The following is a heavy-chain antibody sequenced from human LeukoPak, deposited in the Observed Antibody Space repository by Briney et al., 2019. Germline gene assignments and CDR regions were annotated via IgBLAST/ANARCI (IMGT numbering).Heavy chain of an antibody. CDR2: IYSGGST. J-gene: IGHJ4*02. CDR1: GFTVSSNY. CDR3: AREAGYYDSSGYYSDY. V-gene: IGHV3-66*01. D-gene: IGHD3-22*01. Sequence: GGSLRLSCAASGFTVSSNYMSWVRQAPGKGLEWVSVIYSGGSTYYADSVKGRFTISRDNSKNTLYLQMNSLRAEDTAVYYCAREAGYYDSSGYYSDYWGQGTLVTVSS.